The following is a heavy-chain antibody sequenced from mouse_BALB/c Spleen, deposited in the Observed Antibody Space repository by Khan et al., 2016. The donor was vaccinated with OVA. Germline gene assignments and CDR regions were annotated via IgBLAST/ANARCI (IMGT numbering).Heavy chain of an antibody. CDR1: GFTFSTYG. J-gene: IGHJ3*01. CDR2: VSTGCGYT. Sequence: VELVESGGDLVKPGGSLKLSCAASGFTFSTYGMSWVRQTPDKRLEWVATVSTGCGYTNYTDSVKGRSTISRDNATNTLYLQMSGLKTEDTAVFYCTRLANYYAGEGFAYWGQGTLVTVSA. D-gene: IGHD1-1*01. CDR3: TRLANYYAGEGFAY. V-gene: IGHV5-6*01.